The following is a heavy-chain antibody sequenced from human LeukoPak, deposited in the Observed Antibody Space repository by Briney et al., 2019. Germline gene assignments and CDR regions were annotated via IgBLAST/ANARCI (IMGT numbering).Heavy chain of an antibody. CDR3: ARTQSQSGSYRYYFGY. J-gene: IGHJ4*02. CDR1: GASVGSAGYY. Sequence: PSETLSLTCTVSGASVGSAGYYWSCIQQPQGGGVEWIGYVYYISNTNYNPSLKSRVTMSVNPSENQFSLKLNSVTAADTAMYYCARTQSQSGSYRYYFGYWGQGTLVTVSS. D-gene: IGHD1-26*01. CDR2: VYYISNT. V-gene: IGHV4-61*08.